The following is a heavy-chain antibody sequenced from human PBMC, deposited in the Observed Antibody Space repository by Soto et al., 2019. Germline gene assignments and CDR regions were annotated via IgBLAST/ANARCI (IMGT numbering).Heavy chain of an antibody. CDR2: IDPSDSYT. Sequence: GESLKISCKGSGYSFTRYWISWVRQGPGKGLEWMGRIDPSDSYTNYSPSFQGHVTISADKSISTAYLQWSSLKASDTAMYYCARSSGPTYYYDSSGYYYFDYWGQGTLVTVSS. CDR3: ARSSGPTYYYDSSGYYYFDY. V-gene: IGHV5-10-1*01. CDR1: GYSFTRYW. J-gene: IGHJ4*02. D-gene: IGHD3-22*01.